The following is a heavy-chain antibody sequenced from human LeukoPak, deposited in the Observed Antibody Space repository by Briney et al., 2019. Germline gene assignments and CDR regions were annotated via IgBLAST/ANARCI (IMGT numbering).Heavy chain of an antibody. V-gene: IGHV4-4*02. Sequence: SETLSLTCTVSGASVSRNWWSWVRQPPGKGLEWIGEIHHSGSTNYNPSLKSRVTISVDKSKNQFSLKLSSVTAADTAVYYCARDGVYDFWSGYSGGDAFDIWGQGTMVTVSS. CDR3: ARDGVYDFWSGYSGGDAFDI. J-gene: IGHJ3*02. CDR1: GASVSRNW. D-gene: IGHD3-3*01. CDR2: IHHSGST.